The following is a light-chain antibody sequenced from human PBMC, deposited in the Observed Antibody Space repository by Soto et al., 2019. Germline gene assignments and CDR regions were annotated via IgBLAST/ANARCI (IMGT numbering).Light chain of an antibody. Sequence: EIVLTQSPATLSLSPGERATLSCRASQSVGSYLAWYQQKPGQAPRLLIYDASNRATGIPARFSGSGSGTDFTLTISSLEPEDFAFYYCQQRSNWPRTFGQGTKVEIK. J-gene: IGKJ1*01. CDR3: QQRSNWPRT. CDR1: QSVGSY. CDR2: DAS. V-gene: IGKV3-11*01.